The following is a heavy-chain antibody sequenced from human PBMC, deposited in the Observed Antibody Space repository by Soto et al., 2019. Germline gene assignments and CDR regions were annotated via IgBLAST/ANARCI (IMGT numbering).Heavy chain of an antibody. J-gene: IGHJ6*02. Sequence: ASVKVSCKASGYTFTGYYMHWVRQAPGQGXEWMGWINPNSGGTSYAQKFQGRVTMTRDTSISTAYMELSRLRSDDTAVYYCARFHVLRFLEWDKEEDYYYYYGMDVWGQGTTVTVFS. CDR3: ARFHVLRFLEWDKEEDYYYYYGMDV. D-gene: IGHD3-3*01. CDR1: GYTFTGYY. V-gene: IGHV1-2*02. CDR2: INPNSGGT.